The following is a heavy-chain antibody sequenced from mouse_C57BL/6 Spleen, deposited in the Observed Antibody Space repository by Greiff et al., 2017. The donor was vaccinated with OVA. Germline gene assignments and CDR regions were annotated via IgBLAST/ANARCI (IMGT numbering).Heavy chain of an antibody. D-gene: IGHD2-5*01. V-gene: IGHV1-19*01. CDR3: ARSRSKDAMDY. J-gene: IGHJ4*01. CDR1: GYTFTDYY. Sequence: VQLQQSGPVLVKPGASVKMSCKASGYTFTDYYMNWVKQSHGKSLEWIGVINPYNGGTSYNQKFKGKATLTVDKSSSTAYMELNSLTSEDSAVYYCARSRSKDAMDYWGQGTSVTVSS. CDR2: INPYNGGT.